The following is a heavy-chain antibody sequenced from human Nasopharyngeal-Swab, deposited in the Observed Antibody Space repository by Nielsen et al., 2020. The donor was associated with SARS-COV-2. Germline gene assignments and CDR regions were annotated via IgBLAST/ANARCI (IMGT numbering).Heavy chain of an antibody. V-gene: IGHV1-3*01. CDR2: IKAGNGNT. CDR3: AREAALGIAAAEDYYYYGMDV. D-gene: IGHD6-13*01. Sequence: WVRQAPGQRLEWMGWIKAGNGNTKYSQKFQGRVTITRDTSASTAYMELSSLRSEDTAVYYCAREAALGIAAAEDYYYYGMDVWGQGTTVTVSS. J-gene: IGHJ6*02.